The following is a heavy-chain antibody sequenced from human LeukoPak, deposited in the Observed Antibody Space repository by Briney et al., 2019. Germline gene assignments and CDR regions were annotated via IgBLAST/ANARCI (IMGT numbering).Heavy chain of an antibody. D-gene: IGHD4-17*01. CDR1: GFTFSSYA. V-gene: IGHV3-30-3*01. J-gene: IGHJ4*02. Sequence: GGSLRLSCAASGFTFSSYAIHWVRQAPGKGLEWVAVISYDGSNKYYADSVKGRFTISRDNSKNTLYLQMNSLRAEDTAVYYCAREDVWGVTTKPPDYWGQGTLVTVSS. CDR2: ISYDGSNK. CDR3: AREDVWGVTTKPPDY.